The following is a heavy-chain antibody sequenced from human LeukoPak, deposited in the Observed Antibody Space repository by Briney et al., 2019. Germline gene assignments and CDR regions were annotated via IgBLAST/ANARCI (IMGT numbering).Heavy chain of an antibody. CDR2: IYYRGST. CDR3: ARLNVYLDY. Sequence: PSETLSLTCTVSGGSISSSSYYWGWIRQPPGKGLEWIGSIYYRGSTYYNPSLKSRVTISVDTSKNQFSLKLSSVTAADTAVYYCARLNVYLDYWGQGTLVTVSS. CDR1: GGSISSSSYY. V-gene: IGHV4-39*01. J-gene: IGHJ4*02.